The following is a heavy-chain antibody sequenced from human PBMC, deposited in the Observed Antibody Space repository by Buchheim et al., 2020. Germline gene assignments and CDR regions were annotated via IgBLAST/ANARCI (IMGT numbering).Heavy chain of an antibody. Sequence: QVQLVQSGAEVKKPGASVKVSCKASGYTFTSYYIHWVRQAPGQGLEWMGIINPSGGYTDYAQKFQGRVTMTRDTSTNTVYMDLISLTSQDTAVYYCARGVVFRGSSSWYYNGMDVWGQGTT. V-gene: IGHV1-46*01. CDR3: ARGVVFRGSSSWYYNGMDV. CDR2: INPSGGYT. J-gene: IGHJ6*02. CDR1: GYTFTSYY. D-gene: IGHD6-13*01.